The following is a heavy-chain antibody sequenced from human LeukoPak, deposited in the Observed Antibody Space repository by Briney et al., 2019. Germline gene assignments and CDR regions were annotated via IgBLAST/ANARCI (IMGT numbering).Heavy chain of an antibody. Sequence: QPGGSLRLSCAASGFTFSSYWMHWVRQAPGKGLVWVSRINSDGSSTSYADSVKGRFTISRDNAKNTLYLQMNSLRAEDTAVYYCARAGYSSGWYDYWGQGTLVTVSS. J-gene: IGHJ4*02. D-gene: IGHD6-19*01. V-gene: IGHV3-74*01. CDR2: INSDGSST. CDR3: ARAGYSSGWYDY. CDR1: GFTFSSYW.